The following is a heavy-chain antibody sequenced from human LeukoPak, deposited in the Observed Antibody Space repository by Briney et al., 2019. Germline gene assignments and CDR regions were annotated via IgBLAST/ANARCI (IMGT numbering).Heavy chain of an antibody. J-gene: IGHJ4*02. Sequence: PGGSLRLSCAAPGFTFSSYSMNWVRQAPGKGLEWVSSISSSSSYIYYADSVKGRFTISRDNAKNSLYLQMNSLRAEDTAVYYCARVPILGWLPDYWGQGTLVTVSS. CDR2: ISSSSSYI. CDR3: ARVPILGWLPDY. V-gene: IGHV3-21*01. D-gene: IGHD5-24*01. CDR1: GFTFSSYS.